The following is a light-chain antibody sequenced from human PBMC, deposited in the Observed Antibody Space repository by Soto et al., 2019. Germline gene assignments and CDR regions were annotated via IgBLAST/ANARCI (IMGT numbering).Light chain of an antibody. CDR3: CSYAGSSTYV. CDR2: EVS. CDR1: SSDVGSYNL. V-gene: IGLV2-23*02. J-gene: IGLJ1*01. Sequence: QSALTQPASVSGSPGQSITISCTGTSSDVGSYNLVSWYQQHPGKAPKLMIYEVSKRPSGVSNRFSGSKSGNTASLTISGLQDEEEADYYCCSYAGSSTYVFGTGDQGNSP.